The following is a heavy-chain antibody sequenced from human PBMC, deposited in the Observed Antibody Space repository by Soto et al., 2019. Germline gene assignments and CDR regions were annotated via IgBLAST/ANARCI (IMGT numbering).Heavy chain of an antibody. V-gene: IGHV3-73*02. CDR2: IRSKGNNYAT. CDR1: GFTFSDSA. CDR3: TRYSKSLNYHFDY. D-gene: IGHD4-4*01. J-gene: IGHJ4*02. Sequence: EVQLVESRGGLVQPGGSLELSCAASGFTFSDSAMHWVRQASGQGLEWVGRIRSKGNNYATAYATSVEGRFTISRDDSEKTAYLQMNSLKTEDTAVYYCTRYSKSLNYHFDYWGQGALVTVSS.